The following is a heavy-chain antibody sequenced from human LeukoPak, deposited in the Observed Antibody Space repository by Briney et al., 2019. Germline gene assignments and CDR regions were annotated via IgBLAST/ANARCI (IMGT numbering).Heavy chain of an antibody. CDR3: ARGQQSTAAAKRWFDY. V-gene: IGHV3-23*01. D-gene: IGHD6-13*01. J-gene: IGHJ4*02. CDR1: GFTFSSHA. Sequence: GGSLRLSCAASGFTFSSHAMSWVRQAPGKGLEWVSAIRGSGGSTYYADSVKGRFTISRDNSKNTLYLQMNSLRAEDTAVYYCARGQQSTAAAKRWFDYWGQGTLVTVSS. CDR2: IRGSGGST.